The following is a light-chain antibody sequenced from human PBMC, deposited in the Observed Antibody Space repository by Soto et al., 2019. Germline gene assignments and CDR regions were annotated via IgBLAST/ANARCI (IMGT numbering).Light chain of an antibody. CDR3: QQYGSSPPLT. CDR1: QSVSSS. Sequence: EIVLTQSPGTLSLSPGERATLTCRASQSVSSSLAWYQQKPGQAPRLLIYGASSRATGIPARFSGRGSGTDFTLTISRLEPEDFAVYYCQQYGSSPPLTFGGGTKVDIK. V-gene: IGKV3-20*01. J-gene: IGKJ4*01. CDR2: GAS.